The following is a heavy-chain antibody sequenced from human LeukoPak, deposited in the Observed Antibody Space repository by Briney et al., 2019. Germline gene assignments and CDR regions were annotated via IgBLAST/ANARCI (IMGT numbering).Heavy chain of an antibody. Sequence: PGGSLRLSCAASGFTFSSYAMSWVRQAPGKGLEWVSAISGSGGSTYYADSVKGRFTISRDNSKNTLYLQMNSLRAEDTAVYYCAKIAAAEDPRWYYYDSSGYYGENDFDYWGQGTLVTVSS. D-gene: IGHD3-22*01. CDR3: AKIAAAEDPRWYYYDSSGYYGENDFDY. CDR1: GFTFSSYA. J-gene: IGHJ4*02. CDR2: ISGSGGST. V-gene: IGHV3-23*01.